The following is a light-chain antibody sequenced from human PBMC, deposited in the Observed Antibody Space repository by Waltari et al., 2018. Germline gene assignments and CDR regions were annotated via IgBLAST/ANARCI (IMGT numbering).Light chain of an antibody. CDR2: YAS. CDR1: HNICGR. V-gene: IGKV6-21*01. Sequence: EIVLTHSPDFHSVTPWAGVTLTCRSSHNICGRLHWYQLKPDQSPNVPLMYASQSLSGVPSRFSGSGSGTEFTLTIDSLEAEDAATYYCHHSSSLPDSFGHGTKLEI. J-gene: IGKJ2*01. CDR3: HHSSSLPDS.